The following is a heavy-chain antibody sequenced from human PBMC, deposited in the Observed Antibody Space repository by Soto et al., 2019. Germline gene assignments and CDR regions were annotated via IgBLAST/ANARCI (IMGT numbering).Heavy chain of an antibody. CDR3: ARSSSQAEKQLVRPSRNVYGMDV. CDR1: GYTFTSYY. Sequence: SVKVSCKASGYTFTSYYMHWVRQAPGQGLEWMGIINPSGGSTSYAQKFQGRVTMTRDTSTSTVYMELSSLRSEDTAVYYCARSSSQAEKQLVRPSRNVYGMDVWGQ. CDR2: INPSGGST. J-gene: IGHJ6*02. V-gene: IGHV1-46*01. D-gene: IGHD6-13*01.